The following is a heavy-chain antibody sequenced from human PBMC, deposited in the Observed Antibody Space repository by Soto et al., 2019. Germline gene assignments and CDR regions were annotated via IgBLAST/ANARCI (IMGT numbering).Heavy chain of an antibody. CDR2: IRSKANSYAT. Sequence: EVQLVESGGGLVQPGGSLKLSCAASGFTFSGSAMHWVRQASGKGLEWVGRIRSKANSYATAYAASVKGRFTISRDDSKNTAYLQMNSLKTEDTAVYYCTSGGVLMVYARRAFDIWGQGTMVTVSS. V-gene: IGHV3-73*02. D-gene: IGHD2-8*01. J-gene: IGHJ3*02. CDR1: GFTFSGSA. CDR3: TSGGVLMVYARRAFDI.